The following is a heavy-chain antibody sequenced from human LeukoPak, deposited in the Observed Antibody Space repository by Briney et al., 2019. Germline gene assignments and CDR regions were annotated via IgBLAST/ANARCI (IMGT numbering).Heavy chain of an antibody. D-gene: IGHD1-26*01. J-gene: IGHJ6*02. CDR3: ARVQSGSYLFHYYYGMDV. V-gene: IGHV4-34*01. CDR1: GGSFSGYY. Sequence: ASETLSLTCAVYGGSFSGYYWSWIRQPPGKGLEWIGEINHSGSTNYNPSLKSRVTISVDTSKNQFSLKLSSVTAADTAVYYCARVQSGSYLFHYYYGMDVWGQGTTVTVSS. CDR2: INHSGST.